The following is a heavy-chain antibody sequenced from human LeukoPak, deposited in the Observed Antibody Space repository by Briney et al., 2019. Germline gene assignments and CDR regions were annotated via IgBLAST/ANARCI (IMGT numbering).Heavy chain of an antibody. Sequence: GGSLRLSCAASGFTFSSYGMHWVRQAPGKGLEWVAFIRYDGSNKYYADSVKGRFTISRDNSKNTLYLQMNSLRAEDTAVYYCAKDGSDFWGDYYFDYRGQGTLVTVSS. V-gene: IGHV3-30*02. CDR3: AKDGSDFWGDYYFDY. D-gene: IGHD3-3*01. CDR1: GFTFSSYG. J-gene: IGHJ4*02. CDR2: IRYDGSNK.